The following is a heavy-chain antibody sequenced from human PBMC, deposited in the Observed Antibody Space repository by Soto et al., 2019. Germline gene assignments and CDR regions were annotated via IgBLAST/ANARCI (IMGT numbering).Heavy chain of an antibody. CDR1: GGSISSYY. Sequence: PTETLSLTCTVSGGSISSYYWGWIRQPPGKGLEWIGSIYYSGSTYYNPSLKSRVTISVDTSKNQFSLKLSSVTAADTAVYFFERLVYDSSGYRPCWGQGTLVT. V-gene: IGHV4-39*01. CDR3: ERLVYDSSGYRPC. D-gene: IGHD3-22*01. J-gene: IGHJ4*02. CDR2: IYYSGST.